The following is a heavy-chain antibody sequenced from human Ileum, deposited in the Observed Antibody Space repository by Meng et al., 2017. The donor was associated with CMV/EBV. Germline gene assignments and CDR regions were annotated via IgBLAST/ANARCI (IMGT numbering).Heavy chain of an antibody. D-gene: IGHD6-25*01. V-gene: IGHV3-74*03. CDR3: VRVKLAAPNLVDY. CDR1: GFTFSTYW. Sequence: AASGFTFSTYWIHWVRQTPGRGLMWVSRISPDGSDTLYADSVKGRFTISRDNARNTLYLQMTGLRAEDTAVYYCVRVKLAAPNLVDYWGQGTLVTVSS. J-gene: IGHJ4*02. CDR2: ISPDGSDT.